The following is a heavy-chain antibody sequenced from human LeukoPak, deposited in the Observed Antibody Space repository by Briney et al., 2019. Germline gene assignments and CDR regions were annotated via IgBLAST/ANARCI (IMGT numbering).Heavy chain of an antibody. CDR1: GGTFDRYA. CDR2: IAPIFGTP. CDR3: ASHFRSNHYYFYYMYV. V-gene: IGHV1-69*05. D-gene: IGHD3-16*02. Sequence: SVKVSCKASGGTFDRYAISWVRQAPGQGLGWMGGIAPIFGTPNYAQNFQGRVTITTDESTSTAYMELSSLRSDDTAVYYCASHFRSNHYYFYYMYVWGTGTTVTVSS. J-gene: IGHJ6*03.